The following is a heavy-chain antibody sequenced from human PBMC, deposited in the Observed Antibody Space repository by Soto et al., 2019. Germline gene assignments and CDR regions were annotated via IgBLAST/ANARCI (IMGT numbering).Heavy chain of an antibody. CDR1: GYSFTSYW. Sequence: GESLKISCKGSGYSFTSYWIGWVRQMPGKGLEWMGIIYPGDSDTRYSPSFQGRFTISRDNSKNTLYLQMNSLRAEDTAVYYCAKDYGWELLTRYYYYGMDVWGQGTTVTVSS. CDR2: IYPGDSDT. D-gene: IGHD1-26*01. CDR3: AKDYGWELLTRYYYYGMDV. J-gene: IGHJ6*02. V-gene: IGHV5-51*01.